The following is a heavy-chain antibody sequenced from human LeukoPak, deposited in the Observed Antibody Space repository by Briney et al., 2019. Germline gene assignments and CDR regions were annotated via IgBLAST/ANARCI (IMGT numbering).Heavy chain of an antibody. Sequence: GGSLRLSCAASGFTVSNYWMFWVRQAPGKELVCVSQTHTEVSSTTYADSVKGRFTISRDNAKNTLYLQMNSLRAEDTAVYYCARGGVAGAFDIWGQGTMVTVSS. D-gene: IGHD2-21*01. CDR3: ARGGVAGAFDI. CDR1: GFTVSNYW. CDR2: THTEVSST. J-gene: IGHJ3*02. V-gene: IGHV3-74*01.